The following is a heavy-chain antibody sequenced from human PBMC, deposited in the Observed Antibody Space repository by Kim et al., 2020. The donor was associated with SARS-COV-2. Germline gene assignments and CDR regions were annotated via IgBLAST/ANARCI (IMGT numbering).Heavy chain of an antibody. Sequence: KYSEKFQGRVTITRDTSASTAYMDLSSLRSDDTAVYYCAISNWGSYYAMDVWGQGTTVIVSS. D-gene: IGHD7-27*01. CDR3: AISNWGSYYAMDV. V-gene: IGHV1-3*01. J-gene: IGHJ6*02.